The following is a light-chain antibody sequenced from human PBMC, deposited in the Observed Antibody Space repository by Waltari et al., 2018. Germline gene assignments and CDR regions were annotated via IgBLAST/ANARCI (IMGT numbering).Light chain of an antibody. CDR1: QSVLYSSNNKNY. Sequence: IVMTQSPDSLAVSLGERATINCKSSQSVLYSSNNKNYLAWYQQKPGQPPKLLIYWASTRESGVPDRFSGSGSGTDFTLTISSLQAEDVAVYYCQQYYSTPFTFGPGTKVDIK. CDR2: WAS. CDR3: QQYYSTPFT. J-gene: IGKJ3*01. V-gene: IGKV4-1*01.